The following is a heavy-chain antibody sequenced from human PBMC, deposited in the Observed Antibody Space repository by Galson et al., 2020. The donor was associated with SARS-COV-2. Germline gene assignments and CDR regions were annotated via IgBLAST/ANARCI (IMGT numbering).Heavy chain of an antibody. CDR2: IYYSGTT. CDR1: GGSVSNSDYY. V-gene: IGHV4-39*01. J-gene: IGHJ5*02. CDR3: ARSNSLLFWSGYNWFHP. Sequence: SETLSLTCTVSGGSVSNSDYYWGWIRQPPGKGLEWIGSIYYSGTTYYNPSLESRVTISVDTSKNQFSLRLSSVTAADTAVYYCARSNSLLFWSGYNWFHPWGQGTLVTVSS. D-gene: IGHD3-3*01.